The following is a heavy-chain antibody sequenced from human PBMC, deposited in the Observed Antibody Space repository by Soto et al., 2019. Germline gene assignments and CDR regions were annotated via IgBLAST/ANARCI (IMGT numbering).Heavy chain of an antibody. CDR3: ARGLRITMVRGPRSKAFDI. CDR2: INHSGST. V-gene: IGHV4-34*01. J-gene: IGHJ3*02. CDR1: GGSFSGYY. D-gene: IGHD3-10*01. Sequence: PSETLSLTCAVYGGSFSGYYWSWIRQPPGKGLEWIGEINHSGSTNYNPSLKSRVTISVDTSKNQFSLKLSSVTAADTAVYYCARGLRITMVRGPRSKAFDIWGQGTMVTVSS.